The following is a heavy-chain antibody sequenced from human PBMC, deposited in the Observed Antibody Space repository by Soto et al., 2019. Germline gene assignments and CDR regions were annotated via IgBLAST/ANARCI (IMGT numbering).Heavy chain of an antibody. Sequence: EVQVLESGGGLVQPGGSLRLSCAGSGFTFSKYGMNWVRQAPGKGLEWVSGVRSDEDTTYNAESVKGRFTVSRDTSNNTVYLQMNSLRVEDTAVYYCAKGKGIGATPDGANSWGQGTLVTVSP. J-gene: IGHJ4*02. CDR1: GFTFSKYG. V-gene: IGHV3-23*01. CDR3: AKGKGIGATPDGANS. CDR2: VRSDEDTT. D-gene: IGHD1-26*01.